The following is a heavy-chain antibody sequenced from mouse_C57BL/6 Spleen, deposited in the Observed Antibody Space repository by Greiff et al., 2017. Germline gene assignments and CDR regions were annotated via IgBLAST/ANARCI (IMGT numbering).Heavy chain of an antibody. CDR2: INPGSGGT. J-gene: IGHJ4*01. D-gene: IGHD2-14*01. V-gene: IGHV1-54*01. CDR1: GYAFTNYL. CDR3: ARWLLQDYAMDY. Sequence: QVTLKESGAELVRPGTSVKVSCKASGYAFTNYLIEWVKQRPGQGLEWIGVINPGSGGTNYNEKFKGKATLTADKSSSTAYMQLSSLTSEDSAVYFCARWLLQDYAMDYWGQGTSVTVSS.